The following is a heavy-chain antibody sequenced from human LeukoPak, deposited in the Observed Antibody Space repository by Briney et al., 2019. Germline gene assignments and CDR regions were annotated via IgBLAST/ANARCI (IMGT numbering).Heavy chain of an antibody. Sequence: PGGSLRLSCAASRFTFSDYGMHWVRQAPGKGREWVAVISYDGSNKYYAESVKGRFTVSRENSKKTLYLHMNTLRADDTAVYYCAKDATSWYEGPDYWGQGTLVTVSS. CDR2: ISYDGSNK. V-gene: IGHV3-30*18. CDR3: AKDATSWYEGPDY. J-gene: IGHJ4*02. CDR1: RFTFSDYG. D-gene: IGHD6-13*01.